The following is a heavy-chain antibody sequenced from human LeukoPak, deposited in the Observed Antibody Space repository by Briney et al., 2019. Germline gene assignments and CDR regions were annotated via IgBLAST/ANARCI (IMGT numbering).Heavy chain of an antibody. CDR2: TSSSSSYI. D-gene: IGHD2-15*01. CDR1: GFTFSSYS. CDR3: ARDPEATATLDY. J-gene: IGHJ4*02. V-gene: IGHV3-21*01. Sequence: GGSLRLSCAASGFTFSSYSMNWVRQAPGKGLEWVSSTSSSSSYIYYADSVKGRFTISRDNAKNSLYLQMNSLRAEDTAVYYCARDPEATATLDYWGQGTLVTVSS.